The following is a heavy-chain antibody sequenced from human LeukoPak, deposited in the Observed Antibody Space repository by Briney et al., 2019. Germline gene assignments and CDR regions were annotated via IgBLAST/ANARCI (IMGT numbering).Heavy chain of an antibody. D-gene: IGHD3-10*01. CDR1: GGSISSGSYY. CDR2: IYTSGST. Sequence: SETLSLTCTVSGGSISSGSYYWSWIRQPAGKGLEWIGRIYTSGSTNYNPSLKSRVTISVDTSKNQFSLKLSSVTAADTAVYYCARGYYGSGSYSHMGVWGKGTTVTISS. J-gene: IGHJ6*03. CDR3: ARGYYGSGSYSHMGV. V-gene: IGHV4-61*02.